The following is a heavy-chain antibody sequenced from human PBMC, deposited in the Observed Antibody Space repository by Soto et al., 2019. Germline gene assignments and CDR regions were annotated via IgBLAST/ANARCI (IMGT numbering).Heavy chain of an antibody. CDR1: GFTFSSYT. CDR2: FSGRDATT. CDR3: VRTIVGATKGGWFDP. D-gene: IGHD1-26*01. J-gene: IGHJ5*02. Sequence: VGSLRLSCTASGFTFSSYTMSWVRQAPGKGLEWVSSFSGRDATTYYADSVKGRFTISRDNSKNTLYLQMNSLRAEDTALYFCVRTIVGATKGGWFDPWGQGALVTVSS. V-gene: IGHV3-23*01.